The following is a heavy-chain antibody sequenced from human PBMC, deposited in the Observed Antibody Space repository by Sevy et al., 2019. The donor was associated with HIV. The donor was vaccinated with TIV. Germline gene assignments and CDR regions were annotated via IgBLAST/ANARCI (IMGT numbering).Heavy chain of an antibody. V-gene: IGHV5-51*01. CDR2: IYPGYSDT. CDR3: ARGPYYDFWSDPRNGWFDP. Sequence: GESLKISCKGSGYSFTSYWIGWVRQMPGKGLEWMGIIYPGYSDTRYSPSFQGQVTISADKSISTTYLQWSSLKASDTAMYYCARGPYYDFWSDPRNGWFDPWGQGTLVTVSS. J-gene: IGHJ5*02. D-gene: IGHD3-3*01. CDR1: GYSFTSYW.